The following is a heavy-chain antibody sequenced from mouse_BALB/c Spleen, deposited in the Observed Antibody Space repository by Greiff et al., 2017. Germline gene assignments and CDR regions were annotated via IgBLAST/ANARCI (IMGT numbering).Heavy chain of an antibody. CDR1: GFNIKDTY. Sequence: VQLKESGAELVKPGASVKLSCTASGFNIKDTYMHWVKQRPEQGLEWIGRIDPANGNTKYDPKFQGKATITADTSSNTAYLQLSSLTSEDTAVYYCARPITTVPPYWYFDVWGAGTTVTVSS. CDR3: ARPITTVPPYWYFDV. V-gene: IGHV14-3*02. J-gene: IGHJ1*01. D-gene: IGHD1-1*01. CDR2: IDPANGNT.